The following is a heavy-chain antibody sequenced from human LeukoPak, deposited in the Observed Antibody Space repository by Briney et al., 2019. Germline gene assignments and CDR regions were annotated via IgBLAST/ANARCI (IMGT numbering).Heavy chain of an antibody. CDR1: GFTFSSYA. Sequence: PGGSLRLSCAASGFTFSSYAMHWVRQAPGKGLEWVAGISYDGSNKYYADSVKGRFTISRDNSKNTLYLQMNSLRAEDTAVYYCARLVVSYYGMDVWGQGTTVTVSS. D-gene: IGHD6-6*01. J-gene: IGHJ6*02. V-gene: IGHV3-30-3*01. CDR3: ARLVVSYYGMDV. CDR2: ISYDGSNK.